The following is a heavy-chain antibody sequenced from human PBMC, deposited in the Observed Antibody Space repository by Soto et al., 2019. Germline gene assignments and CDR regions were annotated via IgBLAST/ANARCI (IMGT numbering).Heavy chain of an antibody. D-gene: IGHD2-8*01. CDR3: ARGPHPYFNDS. V-gene: IGHV1-8*01. J-gene: IGHJ4*02. CDR1: GYTFTSYD. Sequence: QVQLVQSGSEVKKPGASVKVSCKASGYTFTSYDINWVRQATGQGLEWMGWMNPNNNNTGYAQKFQGRVTMTRNTSISTASMELSSLGSEDTAVYYCARGPHPYFNDSWSQGTLVTVSS. CDR2: MNPNNNNT.